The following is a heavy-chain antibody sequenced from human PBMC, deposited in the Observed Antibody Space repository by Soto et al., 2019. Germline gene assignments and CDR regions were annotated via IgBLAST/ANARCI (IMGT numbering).Heavy chain of an antibody. J-gene: IGHJ4*02. D-gene: IGHD6-13*01. V-gene: IGHV3-30*18. CDR2: ISYDGKDK. CDR1: GFTFRSYG. CDR3: AKVTGPYRSSWMYYFDF. Sequence: QVQLVESGGGVVQPGRSLRLSCAASGFTFRSYGMHWVRQAPGKGLEWVADISYDGKDKYYADSVKGRFTISRDNSKNTLFLQLNNLRPDETAVYLCAKVTGPYRSSWMYYFDFWGLGTLVTVSS.